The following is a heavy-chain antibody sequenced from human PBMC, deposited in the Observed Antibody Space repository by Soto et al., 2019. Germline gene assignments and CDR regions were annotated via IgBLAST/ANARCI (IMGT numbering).Heavy chain of an antibody. V-gene: IGHV3-33*01. Sequence: QVQLVESGGGVVQPGRSLRLSCAASGFTFTSHGMHWVRQAPGKGLEWVAVIWFDGSNQYYTDSVKGRFTISRDDSKNTLYLQMNSLRAEDTAVYYCARVRPGNYRDYWGQGTLVTVSS. CDR3: ARVRPGNYRDY. D-gene: IGHD3-10*01. CDR2: IWFDGSNQ. J-gene: IGHJ4*02. CDR1: GFTFTSHG.